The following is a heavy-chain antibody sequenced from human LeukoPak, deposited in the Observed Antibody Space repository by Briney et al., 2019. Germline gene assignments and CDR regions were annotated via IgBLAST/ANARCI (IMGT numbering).Heavy chain of an antibody. D-gene: IGHD6-13*01. Sequence: GGSLRLSCAASGFIFSSYSMNWVRQAPGKGLEWVSSISSSSSYIYYADSVKGRFTISRDNAKNSLYLQMNSLRAEDTAVYYCTRAGIAAAGKLDWGQGTLVTVSS. CDR3: TRAGIAAAGKLD. CDR1: GFIFSSYS. V-gene: IGHV3-21*01. CDR2: ISSSSSYI. J-gene: IGHJ4*02.